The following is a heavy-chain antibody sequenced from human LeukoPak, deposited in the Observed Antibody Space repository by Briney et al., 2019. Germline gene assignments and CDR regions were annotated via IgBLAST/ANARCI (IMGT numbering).Heavy chain of an antibody. Sequence: SVKVSCKASGGTFSSYTINWVGQAPGQGLEWMGGIIPMFGTANYAQKFQGRVTITTDESTSTAYMELSSLRSEDTAVYYCARGIVVVPAASYPPNYMDVWGKGTTVTVSS. CDR1: GGTFSSYT. J-gene: IGHJ6*03. CDR3: ARGIVVVPAASYPPNYMDV. D-gene: IGHD2-2*01. CDR2: IIPMFGTA. V-gene: IGHV1-69*05.